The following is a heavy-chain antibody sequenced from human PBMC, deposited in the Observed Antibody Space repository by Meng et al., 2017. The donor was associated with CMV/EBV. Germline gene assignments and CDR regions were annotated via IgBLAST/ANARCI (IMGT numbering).Heavy chain of an antibody. CDR3: ARDRVYSSTWLGSPETDYFHNGLDV. CDR1: GGTFSSYA. J-gene: IGHJ6*02. Sequence: SVKVSCKASGGTFSSYAISWVRQAPGQGLEWMGGIIPVVGIANYAQKFQGRVTITADKPRSTAYMELSSLRSDDTAVYYCARDRVYSSTWLGSPETDYFHNGLDVWGQGTAVTVSS. V-gene: IGHV1-69*10. CDR2: IIPVVGIA. D-gene: IGHD6-13*01.